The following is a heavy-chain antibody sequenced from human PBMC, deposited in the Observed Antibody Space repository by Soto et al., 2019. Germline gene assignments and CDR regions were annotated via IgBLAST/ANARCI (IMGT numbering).Heavy chain of an antibody. CDR3: ARDGGVQARFDP. CDR2: ISAYNGNT. V-gene: IGHV1-18*01. D-gene: IGHD2-8*02. J-gene: IGHJ5*02. CDR1: GYTFTSYG. Sequence: QVQLVQSGAEVKKPGASVKVSCKASGYTFTSYGISWVRQAPGQGLEWMGWISAYNGNTNYAQKLQGXVXTXTXXATSTGYMELRSLRSDDTAVYYCARDGGVQARFDPWGQGTLVTVSS.